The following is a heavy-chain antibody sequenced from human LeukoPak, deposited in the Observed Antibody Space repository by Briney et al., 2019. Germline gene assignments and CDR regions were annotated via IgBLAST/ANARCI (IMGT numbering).Heavy chain of an antibody. CDR2: FSSSGGTT. CDR1: GFIFSSSA. D-gene: IGHD6-13*01. J-gene: IGHJ4*02. V-gene: IGHV3-23*01. CDR3: AKVYLVTAAGPLYYFDF. Sequence: GGSLRLACAASGFIFSSSAMSWVRQAPGKGLEWVSVFSSSGGTTYYADSVKGRFSISRDNSKNTLYLQMSSLRAEDTAVYYCAKVYLVTAAGPLYYFDFWGRGTLVTVSS.